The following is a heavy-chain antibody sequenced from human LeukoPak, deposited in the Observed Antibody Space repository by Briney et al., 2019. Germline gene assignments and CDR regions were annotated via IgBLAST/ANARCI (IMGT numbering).Heavy chain of an antibody. Sequence: GGSLRPSCAASGFTFSSYGMHWVRQAPGKGLEWVAVISYDGSNKYYADSVKGRFTISRDNSKNTLYLQMNSLRAEDTAVYYCAKDGPLYCSGGSCYWFDPWGQGTLVTVSS. CDR1: GFTFSSYG. V-gene: IGHV3-30*18. D-gene: IGHD2-15*01. CDR3: AKDGPLYCSGGSCYWFDP. J-gene: IGHJ5*02. CDR2: ISYDGSNK.